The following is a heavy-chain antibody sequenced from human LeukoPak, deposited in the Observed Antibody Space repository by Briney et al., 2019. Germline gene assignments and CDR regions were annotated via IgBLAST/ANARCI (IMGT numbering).Heavy chain of an antibody. CDR3: ASAYYDSSGYMGQ. Sequence: SETLSLTCTVSGGSISSGGYYWSWIRQHPGKGLEWIGYIYYSGSTYCNPSLKSRVTISVDTSKNQFSLKLSSVTAADTAVYYCASAYYDSSGYMGQWGQGTLVTVSS. V-gene: IGHV4-31*03. D-gene: IGHD3-22*01. CDR1: GGSISSGGYY. J-gene: IGHJ4*02. CDR2: IYYSGST.